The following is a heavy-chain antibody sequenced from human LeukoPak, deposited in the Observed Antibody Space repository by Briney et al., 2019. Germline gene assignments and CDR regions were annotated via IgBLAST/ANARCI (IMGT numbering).Heavy chain of an antibody. J-gene: IGHJ5*02. CDR2: INPSGDGT. CDR1: GHTFTTYY. D-gene: IGHD1-14*01. V-gene: IGHV1-46*01. CDR3: AKETPNTGWFDP. Sequence: GASVKVPCKASGHTFTTYYVHLVRQAPGQGLEWMGVINPSGDGTNYPQRFQGRVTLTRDTSTSTVYMELSSLRSEDAAIYYCAKETPNTGWFDPWGQGTLVTVSS.